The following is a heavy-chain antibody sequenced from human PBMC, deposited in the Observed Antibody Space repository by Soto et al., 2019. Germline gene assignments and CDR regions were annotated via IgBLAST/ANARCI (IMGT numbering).Heavy chain of an antibody. V-gene: IGHV1-2*02. J-gene: IGHJ4*02. Sequence: ASVNVSCKALGYGFTGYYIHWVREARGEGLEWMGCINPNSGGANYAQKFQGRVTMTRDTSISTAYMELSRLTSDDSAVYYCSTDGSQYGEIDFWGQGTLVTVSS. CDR1: GYGFTGYY. D-gene: IGHD1-26*01. CDR2: INPNSGGA. CDR3: STDGSQYGEIDF.